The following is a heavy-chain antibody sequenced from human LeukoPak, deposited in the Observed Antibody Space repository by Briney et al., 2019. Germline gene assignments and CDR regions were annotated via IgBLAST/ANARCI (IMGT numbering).Heavy chain of an antibody. V-gene: IGHV3-7*01. CDR2: IKIDGSEI. CDR1: GFIFINYW. D-gene: IGHD7-27*01. J-gene: IGHJ4*02. Sequence: GGSLRLSCAVSGFIFINYWMSWVRQAPGKGLEWVATIKIDGSEIYYVDSVRGRFTISRDNVRNSLYLQMHSLRGEDTAVYYCAREGTLRAHWDPFDHWGQGTLVTVSS. CDR3: AREGTLRAHWDPFDH.